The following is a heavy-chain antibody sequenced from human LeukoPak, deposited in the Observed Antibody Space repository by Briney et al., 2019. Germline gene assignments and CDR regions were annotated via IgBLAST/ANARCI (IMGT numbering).Heavy chain of an antibody. Sequence: PGGSLRLSCAASGFTFSTYIMTWVRQAPGKGLEWVSSISASGPYKYYADSVKGRFTISRDNAKNSLYLQMNSLRAEDTAVYFCAKATNTATGTPTLAIDYWGQGTLVTVSS. J-gene: IGHJ4*02. CDR1: GFTFSTYI. D-gene: IGHD6-13*01. CDR2: ISASGPYK. V-gene: IGHV3-21*04. CDR3: AKATNTATGTPTLAIDY.